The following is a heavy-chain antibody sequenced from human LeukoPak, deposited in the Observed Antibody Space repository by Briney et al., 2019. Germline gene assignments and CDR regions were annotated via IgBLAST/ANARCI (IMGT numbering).Heavy chain of an antibody. D-gene: IGHD4-17*01. CDR2: INPNSGGT. Sequence: ASVKVSFKASGYTFTGYYMHGVRQAPGQGGEWMGWINPNSGGTNYSQKFQGRVTMTRDTSISTAYMELSSLRSDDTAVYYCARSSNTDDYWGQGTLVTVSS. V-gene: IGHV1-2*02. J-gene: IGHJ4*02. CDR3: ARSSNTDDY. CDR1: GYTFTGYY.